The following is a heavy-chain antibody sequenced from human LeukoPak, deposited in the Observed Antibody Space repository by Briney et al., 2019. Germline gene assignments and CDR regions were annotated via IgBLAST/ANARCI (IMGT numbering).Heavy chain of an antibody. J-gene: IGHJ4*02. Sequence: GGSLRLSCAASGFTFSSYSMNWVRQASGKGLEWVSSISSSSSYIYYADSVKGRFTISRDNAKNSLYLQMNSLRAEDTAVYYCARVVAVAGTDYWGQGTLVTVSS. CDR2: ISSSSSYI. V-gene: IGHV3-21*01. D-gene: IGHD6-19*01. CDR3: ARVVAVAGTDY. CDR1: GFTFSSYS.